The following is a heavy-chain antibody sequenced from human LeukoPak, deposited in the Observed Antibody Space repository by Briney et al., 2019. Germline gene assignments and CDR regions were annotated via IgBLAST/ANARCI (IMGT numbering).Heavy chain of an antibody. CDR2: IYSGGST. V-gene: IGHV3-66*01. J-gene: IGHJ4*02. D-gene: IGHD4-17*01. CDR1: GFTVSSNY. Sequence: GGSLRLSCAASGFTVSSNYMTWGRQAPGKGLECVSVIYSGGSTYYADSVKGRFTISRDNSKNTLYLQMNSLRAEDTAVYYCARGQGYGDSPHFDYWGQGTLVTVSS. CDR3: ARGQGYGDSPHFDY.